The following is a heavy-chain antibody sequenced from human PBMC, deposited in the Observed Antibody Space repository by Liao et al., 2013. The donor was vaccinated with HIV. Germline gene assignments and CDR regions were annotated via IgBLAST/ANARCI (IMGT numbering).Heavy chain of an antibody. D-gene: IGHD3-3*01. CDR1: AGSISSYS. CDR3: ARMGTSTEYYDMWSGYYSHVQQGTHFDH. CDR2: LYTSGST. V-gene: IGHV4-4*07. J-gene: IGHJ4*02. Sequence: QVQLQESGPGLVKPSGTLSLTCTVSAGSISSYSWSWIRQPAGKGLEWIGRLYTSGSTNYNPSLKSRVTMSLDTSKNQFSLKLSSVTAADTAVYYCARMGTSTEYYDMWSGYYSHVQQGTHFDHWGQGTLVTVSS.